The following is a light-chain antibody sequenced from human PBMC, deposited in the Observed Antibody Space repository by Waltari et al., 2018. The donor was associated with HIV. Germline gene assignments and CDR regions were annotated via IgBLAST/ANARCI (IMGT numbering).Light chain of an antibody. Sequence: QSVLTQPPSASGTPGQRVIISCSGSSSNIGSNNMNWFQQFPGPTPKLLLYGKNQRPSGVPDRVSGSKSGTSASLAISGLQSEDEADYYCAAWDDSLNGPVFGGGTKLTVL. J-gene: IGLJ2*01. CDR1: SSNIGSNN. V-gene: IGLV1-44*01. CDR3: AAWDDSLNGPV. CDR2: GKN.